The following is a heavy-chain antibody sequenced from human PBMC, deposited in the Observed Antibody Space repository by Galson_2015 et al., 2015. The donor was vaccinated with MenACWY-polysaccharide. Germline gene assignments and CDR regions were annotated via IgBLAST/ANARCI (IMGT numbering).Heavy chain of an antibody. CDR1: GYTFTSYD. Sequence: SVKASCKASGYTFTSYDVNWVRQATGQGLEWMGWMSPNTAKTGYAQKFQGRVTMTRNTSIGTAYMELSSLTSEDTAVYYCARGRRDTAVAAPAAVLLDYWGQGILVTVSS. D-gene: IGHD6-19*01. CDR2: MSPNTAKT. J-gene: IGHJ4*02. V-gene: IGHV1-8*01. CDR3: ARGRRDTAVAAPAAVLLDY.